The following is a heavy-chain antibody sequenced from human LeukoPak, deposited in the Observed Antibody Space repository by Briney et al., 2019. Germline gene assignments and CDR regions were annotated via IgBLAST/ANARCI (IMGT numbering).Heavy chain of an antibody. J-gene: IGHJ4*02. V-gene: IGHV4-34*01. CDR3: ARSRYSSGCFDY. D-gene: IGHD6-19*01. CDR2: INHSGST. Sequence: PLETLSLTCAVYGGSFSGYYWSWIRQPPGKGLEWIGEINHSGSTNYNPSLKSRVTISVDTSKNQFSLKLSSVTAADTAVYYCARSRYSSGCFDYWGQGTLVTVSS. CDR1: GGSFSGYY.